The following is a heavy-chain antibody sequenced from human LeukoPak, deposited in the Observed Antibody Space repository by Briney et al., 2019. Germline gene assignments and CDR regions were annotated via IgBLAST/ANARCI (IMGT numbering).Heavy chain of an antibody. CDR2: INPNSGGT. J-gene: IGHJ4*02. V-gene: IGHV1-2*02. CDR3: ARGVFPTSYFDY. CDR1: VYTFTVYY. D-gene: IGHD3-10*01. Sequence: ASVKVSFKASVYTFTVYYMHWVRQAPGQGLEWMGWINPNSGGTNYAQKFQGRVTMTRDTSISTAYMELSRLRSDDTAVYYCARGVFPTSYFDYWGQGTLVTVSS.